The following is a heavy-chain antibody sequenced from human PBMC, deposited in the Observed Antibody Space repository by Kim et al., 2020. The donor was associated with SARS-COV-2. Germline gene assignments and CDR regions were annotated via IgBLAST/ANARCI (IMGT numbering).Heavy chain of an antibody. Sequence: SVKVSCKASGGTFSSYAISWVRQAPGQGLEWMGGIIPIFGTANYAQKFQGRVTITADESTSTAYMELSSLRSEDTAVYYCARDLFHVTIFGVVIIGDYYYYGMDVWGQGTTVTVSS. V-gene: IGHV1-69*13. CDR2: IIPIFGTA. D-gene: IGHD3-3*01. CDR3: ARDLFHVTIFGVVIIGDYYYYGMDV. CDR1: GGTFSSYA. J-gene: IGHJ6*02.